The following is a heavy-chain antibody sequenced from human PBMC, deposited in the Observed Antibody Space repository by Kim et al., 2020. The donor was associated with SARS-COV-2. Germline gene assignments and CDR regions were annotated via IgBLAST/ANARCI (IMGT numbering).Heavy chain of an antibody. V-gene: IGHV3-33*01. J-gene: IGHJ4*02. Sequence: GGSLRLSCAASGFTFSSYGMHWVRQAPGKGLEWVAVIWYDGSNKYYADSVKGRFTISRDNSKNTLYLQMNSLRAEDTAVYYCARDPPRDGDPPFDYWGQGTLVTVSS. CDR3: ARDPPRDGDPPFDY. CDR1: GFTFSSYG. D-gene: IGHD4-17*01. CDR2: IWYDGSNK.